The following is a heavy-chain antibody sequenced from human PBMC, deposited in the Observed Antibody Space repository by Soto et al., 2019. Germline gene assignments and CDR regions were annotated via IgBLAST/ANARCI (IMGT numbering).Heavy chain of an antibody. Sequence: QVQLVESGGGLVKPGGSLRLSCAASGFTFSDYYMSWIRQAPGKGLEWVSYISSSGSTIYYADSVKGRFTISRDNAKNSLYLKINSLRAEDTAVYSCARRKVVTHLFDYGGQGTLVTVSS. J-gene: IGHJ4*02. D-gene: IGHD2-15*01. CDR3: ARRKVVTHLFDY. CDR2: ISSSGSTI. V-gene: IGHV3-11*01. CDR1: GFTFSDYY.